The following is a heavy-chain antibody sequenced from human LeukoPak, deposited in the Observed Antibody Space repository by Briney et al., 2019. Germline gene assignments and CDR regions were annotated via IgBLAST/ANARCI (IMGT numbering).Heavy chain of an antibody. D-gene: IGHD3-22*01. Sequence: PSETLSLTCTVSGGSISSSSYYWGWIRQPPGKGLEWIGSIYYSGSTYYNPSLKSRVTISVDTSKNQFSLKLSSVTAADTAVYYCARDVEYDSSGYYWSSWYYFDYWGQGTLVTVSS. CDR2: IYYSGST. CDR1: GGSISSSSYY. CDR3: ARDVEYDSSGYYWSSWYYFDY. J-gene: IGHJ4*02. V-gene: IGHV4-39*07.